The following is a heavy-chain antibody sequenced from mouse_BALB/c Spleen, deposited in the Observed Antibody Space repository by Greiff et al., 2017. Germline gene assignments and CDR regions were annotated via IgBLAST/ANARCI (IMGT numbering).Heavy chain of an antibody. V-gene: IGHV5-12-1*01. CDR1: GFAFSSYD. CDR2: ISSGGGST. D-gene: IGHD4-1*01. CDR3: ARQAAGSFYAMDY. J-gene: IGHJ4*01. Sequence: EVKLQESGGGLVKPGGSLKLSCAASGFAFSSYDMSWVRQTPEKRLEWVAYISSGGGSTYYPDTVKGRFTISRDNAKNTLYLQMSSLKSEDTALYYSARQAAGSFYAMDYWGQGTSVTVSS.